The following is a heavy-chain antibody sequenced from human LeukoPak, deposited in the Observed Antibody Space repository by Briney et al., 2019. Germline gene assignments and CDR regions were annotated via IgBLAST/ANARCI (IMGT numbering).Heavy chain of an antibody. D-gene: IGHD2-2*01. V-gene: IGHV1-46*01. CDR2: INPSGGST. J-gene: IGHJ6*03. CDR3: AINAYCSSNSCWGNYYYYYMDV. CDR1: GYTFTSYY. Sequence: GASVKVSCKASGYTFTSYYMHWVRQAPGQGLEWMGIINPSGGSTSYAQKFQGRVTMTRDTSTSTVYMELSSLRSEDTAVYYCAINAYCSSNSCWGNYYYYYMDVWGKGTTVTVSS.